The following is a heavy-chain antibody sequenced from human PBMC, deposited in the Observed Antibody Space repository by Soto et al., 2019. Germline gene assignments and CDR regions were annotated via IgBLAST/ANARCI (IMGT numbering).Heavy chain of an antibody. D-gene: IGHD1-26*01. CDR1: GFTFKTHA. CDR2: IAYDGNEK. J-gene: IGHJ6*02. CDR3: GKDVGDYVPYYYGVDV. V-gene: IGHV3-30*18. Sequence: QVQLVESGGGVVQPGTSLRLSCAASGFTFKTHAMHWVRQAPGKGLEWMAVIAYDGNEKFYADSVKGRFTISRDNSKNELYLQINTLRNENTAVDYCGKDVGDYVPYYYGVDVWGQGTTVTVSS.